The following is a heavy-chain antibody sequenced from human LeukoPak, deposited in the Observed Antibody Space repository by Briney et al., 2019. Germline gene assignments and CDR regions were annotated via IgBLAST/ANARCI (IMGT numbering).Heavy chain of an antibody. D-gene: IGHD3-3*01. CDR1: GFTFDDYG. CDR3: TRVSWRGEIY. Sequence: PGGSLRLSCAASGFTFDDYGMSWVRQAPGKGLEWVSGINWNGGSTGYADSVKGRFTISRDNAKKSLFLQMNSLRAEDTAVYYCTRVSWRGEIYWGQGTLVSVSS. V-gene: IGHV3-20*04. J-gene: IGHJ4*02. CDR2: INWNGGST.